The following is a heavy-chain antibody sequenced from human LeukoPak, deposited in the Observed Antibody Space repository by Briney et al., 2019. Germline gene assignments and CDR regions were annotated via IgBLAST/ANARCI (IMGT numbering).Heavy chain of an antibody. CDR1: GGSISSSSYY. V-gene: IGHV4-39*07. Sequence: PSETLSLTCTVSGGSISSSSYYWGWIRQPPGKGLEWIGSIYYSGSTNYNPSLKSRVTRSVDTSKNQFSLKLSSVTAADTAVYYCARAKRVAGDYDFWSGYYYYFDYWGQGTLVTVSS. J-gene: IGHJ4*02. D-gene: IGHD3-3*01. CDR2: IYYSGST. CDR3: ARAKRVAGDYDFWSGYYYYFDY.